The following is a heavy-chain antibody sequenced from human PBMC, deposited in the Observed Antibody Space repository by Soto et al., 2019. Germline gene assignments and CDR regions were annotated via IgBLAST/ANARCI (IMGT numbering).Heavy chain of an antibody. D-gene: IGHD3-10*01. J-gene: IGHJ6*02. V-gene: IGHV4-31*11. CDR2: IYYSGST. CDR1: GGSFSGYY. Sequence: SETLSLTCAVYGGSFSGYYWSWIRQHPGMGLEWIGYIYYSGSTYYNPSLKSRVIISVDTSKNQFSLKLSSVTAADTAVYYCGRDGSDLYGMDVWGQGTTVTVSS. CDR3: GRDGSDLYGMDV.